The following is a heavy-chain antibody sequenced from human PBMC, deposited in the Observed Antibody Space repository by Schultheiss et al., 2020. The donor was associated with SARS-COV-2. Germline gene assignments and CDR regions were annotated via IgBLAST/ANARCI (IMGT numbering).Heavy chain of an antibody. J-gene: IGHJ5*02. Sequence: SETLSLTCAVYGGSFSGYYWSWIRQPPGKGLEWIGEINHSGSTNYNPSLKSRVTISVDTSKNHFSLKLSSVTAADTAVYYCARAGSGWFDPWGQGTLVTVSS. CDR3: ARAGSGWFDP. V-gene: IGHV4-34*01. D-gene: IGHD1-14*01. CDR1: GGSFSGYY. CDR2: INHSGST.